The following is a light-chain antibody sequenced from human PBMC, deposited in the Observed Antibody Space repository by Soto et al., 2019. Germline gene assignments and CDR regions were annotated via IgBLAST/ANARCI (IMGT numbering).Light chain of an antibody. V-gene: IGLV1-44*01. CDR3: AAWDDSLNGVI. CDR2: SNN. J-gene: IGLJ2*01. Sequence: QSVLTQPPSTSGTPGQRVTISCSGSSSNIGSNTVNWYQQLPGTAPKLLIYSNNQRPSGVPDRFSGSKSGTSASLAISGLQSEDKAEYFCAAWDDSLNGVIFGGGTKLTVL. CDR1: SSNIGSNT.